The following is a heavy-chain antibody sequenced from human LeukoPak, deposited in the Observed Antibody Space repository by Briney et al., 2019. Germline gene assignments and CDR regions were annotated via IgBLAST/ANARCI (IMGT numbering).Heavy chain of an antibody. V-gene: IGHV4-61*08. CDR3: ASTPMYYYDSSGYFPFDY. J-gene: IGHJ4*02. D-gene: IGHD3-22*01. CDR2: IYYSGST. Sequence: SETLSLTCTVSGGSISSGDYYWSWIRQPPGKGLEWIGYIYYSGSTNYNPSLKSRVTISVDTSKNQFSLKLSSVTAADTAVYYCASTPMYYYDSSGYFPFDYWGQGTLVTVSS. CDR1: GGSISSGDYY.